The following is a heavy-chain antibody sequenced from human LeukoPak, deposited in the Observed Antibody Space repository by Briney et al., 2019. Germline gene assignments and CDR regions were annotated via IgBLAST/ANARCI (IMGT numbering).Heavy chain of an antibody. V-gene: IGHV3-30*18. CDR1: GFTFSSYG. J-gene: IGHJ4*02. CDR3: AKDRYSSSSGGLFNY. CDR2: ISYDGSNE. Sequence: PGGSLRLSCAASGFTFSSYGMNWVRQAPGKGLEWVAVISYDGSNEYYADSVKGRFTISRDNSKNTLYLQMNSLRAEDTALYYSAKDRYSSSSGGLFNYWGQGTLVTVSS. D-gene: IGHD6-6*01.